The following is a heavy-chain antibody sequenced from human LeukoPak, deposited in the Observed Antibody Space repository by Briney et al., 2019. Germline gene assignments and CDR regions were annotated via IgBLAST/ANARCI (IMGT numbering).Heavy chain of an antibody. V-gene: IGHV3-74*01. CDR3: VRDYGYASDI. D-gene: IGHD3-16*01. J-gene: IGHJ3*02. CDR1: GFTFNAYW. Sequence: GGSLRLSCAASGFTFNAYWMHWVRQAPGKGLVWVSHINGDGSSTSYADSVKGRFTISRDNAKNTLFLQMNSLRAEDTAVYYCVRDYGYASDIWGQGTMVTVSS. CDR2: INGDGSST.